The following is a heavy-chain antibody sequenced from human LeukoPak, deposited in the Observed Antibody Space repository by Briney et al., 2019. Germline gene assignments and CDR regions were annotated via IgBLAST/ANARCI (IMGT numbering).Heavy chain of an antibody. V-gene: IGHV3-48*03. CDR3: ARDPPDY. CDR1: VFTFCGFE. J-gene: IGHJ4*02. Sequence: GGSLRLSCAASVFTFCGFEMRWLRQAPGKGLEWVSYILNSGTTTYYADSVKGRFTISRDNAKNSLYLQMNSLRAEDTGVYYCARDPPDYWGQGILVTVSS. CDR2: ILNSGTTT.